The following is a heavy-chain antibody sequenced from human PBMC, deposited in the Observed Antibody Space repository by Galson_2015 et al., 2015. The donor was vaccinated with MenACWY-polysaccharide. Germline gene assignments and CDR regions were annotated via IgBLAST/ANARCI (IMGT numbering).Heavy chain of an antibody. CDR1: GFSVSRNY. CDR3: ARGQFSRFGEDNWFDP. Sequence: SLRLSCAASGFSVSRNYMSWVRQAPGKGLEWLSVIYSGGSSYHVDSVRGRFTISRDNSKNTLYFQMNSLRAEDTAVHYCARGQFSRFGEDNWFDPWGRGTLVTVSS. D-gene: IGHD3-10*01. CDR2: IYSGGSS. V-gene: IGHV3-53*01. J-gene: IGHJ5*02.